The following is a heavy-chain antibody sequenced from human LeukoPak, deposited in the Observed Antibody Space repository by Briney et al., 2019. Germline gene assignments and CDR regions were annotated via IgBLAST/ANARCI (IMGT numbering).Heavy chain of an antibody. CDR1: GFNFSSLS. V-gene: IGHV3-48*02. Sequence: GGSLRLSCAASGFNFSSLSMNWVRQAPGKGLEWVSYISSASRTITYADSVKGRFTISRDNAKNSLYLQMNSLRDEDTAVYYCARGFRRGAICYPVADIWGQGTQVTVSS. CDR3: ARGFRRGAICYPVADI. D-gene: IGHD2-15*01. J-gene: IGHJ4*02. CDR2: ISSASRTI.